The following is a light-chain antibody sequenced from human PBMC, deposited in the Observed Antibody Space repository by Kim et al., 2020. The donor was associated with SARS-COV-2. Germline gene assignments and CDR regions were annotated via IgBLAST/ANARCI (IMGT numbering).Light chain of an antibody. CDR1: QIISTN. CDR3: HQYAGAPWT. CDR2: GAS. V-gene: IGKV3-20*01. J-gene: IGKJ1*01. Sequence: LSPGERAPLSCRASQIISTNVAWTQHKPGQSPRLLIYGASSRATGIPDRFSGSGSGTDFTFTITALEPEDFAVYYCHQYAGAPWTLGPGTKVEI.